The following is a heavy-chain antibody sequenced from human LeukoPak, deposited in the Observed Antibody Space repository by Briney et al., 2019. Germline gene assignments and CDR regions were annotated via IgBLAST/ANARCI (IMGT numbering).Heavy chain of an antibody. J-gene: IGHJ4*02. V-gene: IGHV4-59*12. CDR2: IYYGGST. CDR1: GGSISSYY. Sequence: SETLSLTCTVSGGSISSYYWSWIRQPPGKGPEWIGYIYYGGSTNHNPSLKSRVTISVDTSKNQFSLKLSSVTAADTAVYYCARERFYGDYFDYWGQGTLVIVSS. D-gene: IGHD4-17*01. CDR3: ARERFYGDYFDY.